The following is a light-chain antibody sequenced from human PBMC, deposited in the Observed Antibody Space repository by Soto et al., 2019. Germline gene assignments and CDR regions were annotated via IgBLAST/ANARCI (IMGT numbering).Light chain of an antibody. Sequence: QSALTQPPSVSGPPGQSMTVSCAGTASYIGPSNFASWCRSLPVRAPRVKVFEATNRPSGVXCAXSCPXRGITASLTISGLQADDEAEYFCISYKTDDTFVFGTGTKVTVL. V-gene: IGLV2-14*01. CDR3: ISYKTDDTFV. CDR2: EAT. J-gene: IGLJ1*01. CDR1: ASYIGPSNF.